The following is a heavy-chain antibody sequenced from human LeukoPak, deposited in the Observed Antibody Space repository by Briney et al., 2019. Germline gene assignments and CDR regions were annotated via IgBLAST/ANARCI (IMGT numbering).Heavy chain of an antibody. CDR1: GFAFSNSA. CDR2: IDYDSSHI. V-gene: IGHV3-21*01. J-gene: IGHJ4*02. D-gene: IGHD3-9*01. CDR3: ARDPLRYLRVGHYDY. Sequence: GGSLRLSCAASGFAFSNSAMNWVRQVPGKGLEWVSSIDYDSSHIYYAASVRGRFTISRDNARNSVYLQMDSLRVEDTAVYYCARDPLRYLRVGHYDYWGQGTLVAVSS.